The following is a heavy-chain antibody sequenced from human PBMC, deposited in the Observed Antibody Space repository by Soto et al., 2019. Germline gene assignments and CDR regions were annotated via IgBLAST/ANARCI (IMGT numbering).Heavy chain of an antibody. CDR3: AKDRDIAYHLEGGFYYSGMHX. J-gene: IGHJ6*02. CDR2: VTDFCDPT. V-gene: IGHV3-23*01. Sequence: ESLKISCAASGFTFGTYAMNWVRQAPGKGLEWVSTVTDFCDPTYYADSVKGRFTISRDNSKKTLFLQMNSLRAEDTARYYCAKDRDIAYHLEGGFYYSGMHXWGQGTSVTVS. D-gene: IGHD5-12*01. CDR1: GFTFGTYA.